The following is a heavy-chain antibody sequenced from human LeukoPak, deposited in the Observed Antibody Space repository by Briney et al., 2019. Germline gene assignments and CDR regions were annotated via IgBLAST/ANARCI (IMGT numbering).Heavy chain of an antibody. J-gene: IGHJ4*02. CDR1: GLPIADFA. Sequence: GGSLRLSCVASGLPIADFAMHWVRQAPGKGLEWVSLISGDGVSTFYADSVKGRFSISRDNSKNSLYLEMNSLRTENAAMYYCAKESGKFDYWGQGTLVAVSS. V-gene: IGHV3-43*02. CDR3: AKESGKFDY. CDR2: ISGDGVST.